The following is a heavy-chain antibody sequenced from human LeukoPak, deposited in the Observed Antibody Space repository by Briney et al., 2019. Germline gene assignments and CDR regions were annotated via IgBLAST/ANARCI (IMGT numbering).Heavy chain of an antibody. CDR2: IYYSGST. J-gene: IGHJ5*01. CDR3: ARDLGPIYCSGGRCYSNWFDS. CDR1: GGSISSTNYY. Sequence: SETLSLTCTVSGGSISSTNYYWGWIRQPPGKGLEWIGSIYYSGSTYYNPSLKSRVTISVDTSKNQFSLKLSSVTAADTAVYYCARDLGPIYCSGGRCYSNWFDSWGQGTLVTVSS. D-gene: IGHD2-15*01. V-gene: IGHV4-39*07.